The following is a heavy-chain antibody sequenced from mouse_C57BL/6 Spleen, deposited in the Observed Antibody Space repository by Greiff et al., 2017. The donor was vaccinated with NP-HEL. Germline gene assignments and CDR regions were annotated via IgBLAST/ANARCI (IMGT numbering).Heavy chain of an antibody. D-gene: IGHD1-1*01. V-gene: IGHV1-78*01. Sequence: VQVVESDAELVKPGASVKISCKVSGYTFTDHTIHWMKQRPEQGLEWIGYIYPRDGSTKYNEKFKGKATLTADKSSSTAYMQLNSLTSEDSAVYFCARERGDYYGSKFDYWGQGTTLTVSS. J-gene: IGHJ2*01. CDR3: ARERGDYYGSKFDY. CDR1: GYTFTDHT. CDR2: IYPRDGST.